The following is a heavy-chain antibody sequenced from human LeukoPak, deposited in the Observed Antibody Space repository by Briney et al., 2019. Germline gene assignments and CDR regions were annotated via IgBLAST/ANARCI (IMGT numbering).Heavy chain of an antibody. V-gene: IGHV5-51*01. CDR1: GYGFTSSW. Sequence: GESLKISCKGFGYGFTSSWIGWVRKLPGKGLEWMGIIYPGDSDTRYSPSFQAQVTISANQSIGTAYLQWSSREASATPMFYLAIHLPSLITYYDILSGYYDYWGQGTLVTVSS. D-gene: IGHD3-9*01. J-gene: IGHJ4*02. CDR3: AIHLPSLITYYDILSGYYDY. CDR2: IYPGDSDT.